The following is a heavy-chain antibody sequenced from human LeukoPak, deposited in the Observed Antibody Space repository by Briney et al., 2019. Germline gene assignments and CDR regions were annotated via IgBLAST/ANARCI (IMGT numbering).Heavy chain of an antibody. D-gene: IGHD3-9*01. CDR3: ARGITDYEILTGYLGYFDY. J-gene: IGHJ4*03. V-gene: IGHV1-46*01. CDR1: GYTFSDYY. CDR2: INPSGGST. Sequence: ASVKVSCKTSGYTFSDYYIYWVRRAPGQGLEWMGIINPSGGSTSYAQKFKGRVTMTRDTFTSTVFMELSSLRSEDTAFYYCARGITDYEILTGYLGYFDYWGQGTLVTVSS.